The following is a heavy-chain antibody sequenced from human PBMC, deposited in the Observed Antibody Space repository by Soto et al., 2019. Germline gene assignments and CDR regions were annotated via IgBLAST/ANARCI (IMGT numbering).Heavy chain of an antibody. Sequence: PGGSLRLSCAASGFTFSSYSMNWVRQAPGKGLEWVSSISSSSSYIYYADSVKGRFTISRDNAKNSLYLQMNSLRAEDTAVYYCARDANYDMIPYYYYYGMDVWGQGTTVTVS. V-gene: IGHV3-21*01. J-gene: IGHJ6*02. CDR2: ISSSSSYI. CDR3: ARDANYDMIPYYYYYGMDV. CDR1: GFTFSSYS. D-gene: IGHD3-9*01.